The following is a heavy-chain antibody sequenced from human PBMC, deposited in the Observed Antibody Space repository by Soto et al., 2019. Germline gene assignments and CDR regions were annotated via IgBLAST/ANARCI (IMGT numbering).Heavy chain of an antibody. D-gene: IGHD5-18*01. V-gene: IGHV3-23*01. CDR2: ISGSGGST. CDR3: ANNLRGYSYGSDY. CDR1: GFTFSSYA. Sequence: GGSLRLSCAASGFTFSSYAMSWVRQAPGKGLEWVSAISGSGGSTYYADSVKGRFTISRDNSKNTLYLQMNSLGAEDTAVYYCANNLRGYSYGSDYWGQGTLVTVSS. J-gene: IGHJ4*02.